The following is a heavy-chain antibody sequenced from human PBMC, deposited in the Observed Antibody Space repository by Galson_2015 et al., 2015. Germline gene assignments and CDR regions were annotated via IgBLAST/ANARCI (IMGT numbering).Heavy chain of an antibody. CDR3: AREVVGDSYYFDY. V-gene: IGHV3-21*01. CDR1: GFTFSTYS. D-gene: IGHD1-26*01. J-gene: IGHJ4*02. Sequence: SLRLSCAASGFTFSTYSMNWVRQAPGKGLEWVSSISSSSTYRYYADSLKGRFTISRDNAKNSLYLHMDSLRAEDTAVYYCAREVVGDSYYFDYWGQGTLVTVSS. CDR2: ISSSSTYR.